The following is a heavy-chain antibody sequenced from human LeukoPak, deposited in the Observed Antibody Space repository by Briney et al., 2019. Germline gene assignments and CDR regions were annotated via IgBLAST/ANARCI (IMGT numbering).Heavy chain of an antibody. CDR2: INHSGGT. CDR1: GGSFSGYY. J-gene: IGHJ4*02. D-gene: IGHD3-22*01. V-gene: IGHV4-34*01. Sequence: PSETLSLTCAVYGGSFSGYYWSWIRQPPGKGLEWIGDINHSGGTNYNPSLKSRVTISVDTSKNQFSLKLSSVTAADTAVYYCARGRTYYYDSSGYNPPLLFDDWGQGTLVTVSS. CDR3: ARGRTYYYDSSGYNPPLLFDD.